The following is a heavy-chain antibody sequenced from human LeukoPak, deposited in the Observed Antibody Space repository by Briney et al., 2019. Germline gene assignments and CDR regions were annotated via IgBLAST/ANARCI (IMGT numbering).Heavy chain of an antibody. CDR2: ISAGNGNT. J-gene: IGHJ4*02. Sequence: ASVKVSCKASGYTFTSYAMHWVRQAPGQRLEWMGWISAGNGNTKYSQKFQGRVTITRDTSASTAYMELSSLRSEDTAVYYCARKSIAVAGTSVGYWGQGTLVTVSS. CDR1: GYTFTSYA. CDR3: ARKSIAVAGTSVGY. D-gene: IGHD6-19*01. V-gene: IGHV1-3*01.